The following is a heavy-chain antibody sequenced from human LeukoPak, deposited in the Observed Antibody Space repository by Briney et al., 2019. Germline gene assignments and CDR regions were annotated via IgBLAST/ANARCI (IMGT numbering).Heavy chain of an antibody. J-gene: IGHJ6*02. V-gene: IGHV3-48*04. Sequence: GGSLRLSCAASGFTFSSYGMHWVRQAPGKGLEWVSYISSSGSTIYYADSVKGRFTISRDNAKNSLYLQMNSLRAEDTAVYYCASSSPYYYYGMDVWGQGTTVTVSS. D-gene: IGHD2-2*01. CDR2: ISSSGSTI. CDR3: ASSSPYYYYGMDV. CDR1: GFTFSSYG.